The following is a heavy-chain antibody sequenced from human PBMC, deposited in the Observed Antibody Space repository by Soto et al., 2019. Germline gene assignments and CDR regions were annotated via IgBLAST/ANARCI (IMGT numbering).Heavy chain of an antibody. J-gene: IGHJ4*02. CDR2: ISSSRSYI. D-gene: IGHD3-22*01. CDR1: GFTFSSYS. V-gene: IGHV3-21*01. Sequence: PGGSLRLSCAASGFTFSSYSMNWVRQAPGKGLEWVSSISSSRSYIYYADSVKGRFTISRDNAKNSLYLQMNSLRAEDTAVYYCARAPYYYDSSGYWAYWGQGTLVTVSS. CDR3: ARAPYYYDSSGYWAY.